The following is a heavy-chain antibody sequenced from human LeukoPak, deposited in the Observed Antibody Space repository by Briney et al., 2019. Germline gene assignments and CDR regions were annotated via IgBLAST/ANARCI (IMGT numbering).Heavy chain of an antibody. Sequence: GGSLRLSCPASGFTFSTYGMHWVRQAPGKGLEWVAVISYDGTNKYYTDSVKGRFTISRDNSKNTLYLQMNSLRAEDTAVYYCAKDTAPYSSGWYYFDYWGQGTLATVSS. V-gene: IGHV3-33*03. CDR3: AKDTAPYSSGWYYFDY. J-gene: IGHJ4*02. D-gene: IGHD6-19*01. CDR2: ISYDGTNK. CDR1: GFTFSTYG.